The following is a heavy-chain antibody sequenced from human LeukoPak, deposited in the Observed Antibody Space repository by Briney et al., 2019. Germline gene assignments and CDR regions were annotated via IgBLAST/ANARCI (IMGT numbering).Heavy chain of an antibody. CDR3: ARFGLTGYENWFDP. Sequence: GGSLRLSCAASGFTFSSYGMHWVRQAPGKGLEWVAFIRYDGSNKYYADSVKGRFTISRDNSKNTLYLQMNSLRAEDTAVYYCARFGLTGYENWFDPWGQGTLVTVSS. D-gene: IGHD3-9*01. CDR1: GFTFSSYG. CDR2: IRYDGSNK. V-gene: IGHV3-30*02. J-gene: IGHJ5*02.